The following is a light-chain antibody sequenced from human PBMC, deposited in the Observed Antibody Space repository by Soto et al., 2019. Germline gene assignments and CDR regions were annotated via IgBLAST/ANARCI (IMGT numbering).Light chain of an antibody. CDR2: DAS. J-gene: IGKJ1*01. V-gene: IGKV1-5*01. Sequence: GDRVTITCRASQSIATYLTWYQQKPGKAPKLLIYDASSLKSGVPSRFSGSGSGTEFTLTIRSLQPDDFATYYCQQYSSYSPWTFGQGTTGDIK. CDR3: QQYSSYSPWT. CDR1: QSIATY.